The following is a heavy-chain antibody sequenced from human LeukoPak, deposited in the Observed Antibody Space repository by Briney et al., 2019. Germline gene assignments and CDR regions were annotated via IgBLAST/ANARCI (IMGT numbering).Heavy chain of an antibody. CDR3: AKVHDSSGNYRHFCY. CDR1: GFTFTSYA. D-gene: IGHD3-22*01. CDR2: IIGSGNST. V-gene: IGHV3-23*01. Sequence: GESLRLSCAASGFTFTSYAMSWVRQAPGKGLEWVSTIIGSGNSTYYADSMKGRFTTSTDTSNNTPYREMNSHRAEAPAVNFRAKVHDSSGNYRHFCYWGQGTLVTVSS. J-gene: IGHJ4*02.